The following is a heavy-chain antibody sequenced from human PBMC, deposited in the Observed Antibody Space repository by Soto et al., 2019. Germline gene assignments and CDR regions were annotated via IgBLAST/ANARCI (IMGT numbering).Heavy chain of an antibody. CDR1: GGSFSGYY. CDR3: ARGTAGGAVAGSPASLYFDY. J-gene: IGHJ4*02. V-gene: IGHV4-34*01. CDR2: INHSGST. D-gene: IGHD6-19*01. Sequence: SETLSLTCAVYGGSFSGYYWSWIRQPPGKGLEWIGEINHSGSTNYNPSLKSRVTISVDTSKNQFSLKLSSVTAADTAVYYCARGTAGGAVAGSPASLYFDYWGQGTLVTVSS.